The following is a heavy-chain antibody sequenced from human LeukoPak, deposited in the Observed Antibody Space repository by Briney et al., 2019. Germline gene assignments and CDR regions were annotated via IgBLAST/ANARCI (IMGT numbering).Heavy chain of an antibody. CDR2: ITGGGSS. V-gene: IGHV3-23*01. CDR3: ATGSTPGNGYYFDY. J-gene: IGHJ4*02. CDR1: GFTFSTYA. D-gene: IGHD3-10*01. Sequence: GGSLRLSCAATGFTFSTYAMGWVRQAPGKGLEWVSSITGGGSSYYTDSVRGRFTISRDNSKDTLYLQMNSLTAEDTAVYYCATGSTPGNGYYFDYWGQGALVTVSS.